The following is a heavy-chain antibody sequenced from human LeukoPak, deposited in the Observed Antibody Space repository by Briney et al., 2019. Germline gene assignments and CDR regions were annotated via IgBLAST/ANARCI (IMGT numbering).Heavy chain of an antibody. CDR3: TTEGLNAFAV. CDR1: GFTFINAW. Sequence: GGSLRLPCAASGFTFINAWMSWVRQAPGKGLEWVGRIKTKTDDGTTDYGAPVKGRFTISRDDSKNTLYLQMSSLKTEDTAVYYCTTEGLNAFAVWGQGTMVTVSS. J-gene: IGHJ3*01. CDR2: IKTKTDDGTT. V-gene: IGHV3-15*01.